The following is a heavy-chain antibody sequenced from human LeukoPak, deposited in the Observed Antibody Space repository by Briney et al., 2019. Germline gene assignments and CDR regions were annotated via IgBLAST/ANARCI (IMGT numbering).Heavy chain of an antibody. CDR1: GYTLTELS. V-gene: IGHV1-24*01. D-gene: IGHD6-13*01. Sequence: GASVKVSCKVSGYTLTELSMHWVRQAPGKGLEWMGGFDPEDGETIYAQKFQGRVTMTEDTSTDTAYMELSSLRSEDTAVYYCAKAAPGIAAAGPSYYYYYGMDVWGQGTTVTVSS. CDR2: FDPEDGET. CDR3: AKAAPGIAAAGPSYYYYYGMDV. J-gene: IGHJ6*02.